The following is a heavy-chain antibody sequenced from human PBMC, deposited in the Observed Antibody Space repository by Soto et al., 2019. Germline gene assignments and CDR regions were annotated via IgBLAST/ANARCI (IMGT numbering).Heavy chain of an antibody. CDR2: TYYRSKWYI. V-gene: IGHV6-1*01. D-gene: IGHD1-1*01. CDR3: ARGSWDDVTGHNYMDV. CDR1: GDSVSSNSAA. J-gene: IGHJ6*03. Sequence: QVQLQQSGPGLVKPSQTLSLTCDISGDSVSSNSAAWNWIRQTPSRGLEWLGRTYYRSKWYINYAVSVKSRITANPNTSKNQFSLQSNSVTPEDTAVYYCARGSWDDVTGHNYMDVWGKGTTVTVSS.